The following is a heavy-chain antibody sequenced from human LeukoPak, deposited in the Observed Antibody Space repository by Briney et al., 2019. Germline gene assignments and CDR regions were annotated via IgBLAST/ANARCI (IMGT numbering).Heavy chain of an antibody. V-gene: IGHV4-59*01. CDR1: GGSISSYY. Sequence: SETLSLTCTVSGGSISSYYWSWIRQPPGKGLEWIGYIYYSGSTNYNPCLKSRVTISVDTSKNQFSLKLSSVTAADTAVYYCARLSIAAAGTYYYYYYYMDVWGKGTTVTVSS. D-gene: IGHD6-13*01. CDR2: IYYSGST. J-gene: IGHJ6*03. CDR3: ARLSIAAAGTYYYYYYYMDV.